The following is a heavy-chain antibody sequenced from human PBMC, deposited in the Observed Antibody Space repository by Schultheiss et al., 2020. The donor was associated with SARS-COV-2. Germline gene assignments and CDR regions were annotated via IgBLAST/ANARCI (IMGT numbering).Heavy chain of an antibody. Sequence: GGSLRLSCAASGFTFSSYSMNWVRQAPGMGLEWVSSISSSSSYIYYADSVKGRFTISRDNAKNSLYLQMNSLRAEDTAVYYCARVSQGTGYPGHYYYYYGMDVWGQGTTVTVSS. V-gene: IGHV3-21*01. J-gene: IGHJ6*02. D-gene: IGHD3/OR15-3a*01. CDR2: ISSSSSYI. CDR3: ARVSQGTGYPGHYYYYYGMDV. CDR1: GFTFSSYS.